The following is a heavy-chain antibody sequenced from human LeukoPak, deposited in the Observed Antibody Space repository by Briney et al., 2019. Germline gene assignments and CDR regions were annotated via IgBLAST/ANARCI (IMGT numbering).Heavy chain of an antibody. CDR3: ARDRSDYDFWSGYYT. CDR1: GYTFTSYA. J-gene: IGHJ5*02. CDR2: INAGNGNT. V-gene: IGHV1-3*01. D-gene: IGHD3-3*01. Sequence: ASVKVSCKASGYTFTSYAMHWVRQAPGQRLEWMGSINAGNGNTKYSQKFQGRVTITRDTSASTAYMELSSLRSEDTAVYYCARDRSDYDFWSGYYTWGQGTLVTVSS.